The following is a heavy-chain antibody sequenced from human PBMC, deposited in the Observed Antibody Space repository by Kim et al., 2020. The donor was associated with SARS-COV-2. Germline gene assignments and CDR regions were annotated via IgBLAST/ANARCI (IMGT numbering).Heavy chain of an antibody. D-gene: IGHD2-15*01. Sequence: SETLSLTCTVSGGSISSSSYYWGWIRQPPGKGLEWIGSIYYSGSTYYNPSLKSRVTISVDTSKNQFSLKLSSVTAADTAVYYCARHAPQYCSGGSCYQGWFDPWGQGTLVTVSS. CDR1: GGSISSSSYY. V-gene: IGHV4-39*01. J-gene: IGHJ5*02. CDR2: IYYSGST. CDR3: ARHAPQYCSGGSCYQGWFDP.